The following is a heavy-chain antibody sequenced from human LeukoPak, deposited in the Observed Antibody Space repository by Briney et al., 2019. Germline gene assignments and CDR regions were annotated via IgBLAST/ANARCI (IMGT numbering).Heavy chain of an antibody. Sequence: SVKVSCKASGDTFSSYAISWVRQAPGQGLEWMGRIIPIFGTANYAQKFQGRVTITTDESTSTASMELSSLRSEDTAVYYCASASSTADYWGQGTLVTVSS. CDR1: GDTFSSYA. D-gene: IGHD2-15*01. CDR2: IIPIFGTA. J-gene: IGHJ4*02. V-gene: IGHV1-69*05. CDR3: ASASSTADY.